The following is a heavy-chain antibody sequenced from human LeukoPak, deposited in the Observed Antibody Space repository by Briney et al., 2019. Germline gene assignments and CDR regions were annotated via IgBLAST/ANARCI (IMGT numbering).Heavy chain of an antibody. J-gene: IGHJ4*02. D-gene: IGHD2-15*01. CDR3: VRGRVVAGFIEY. CDR1: GRSISSYY. Sequence: SETLSLACSVSGRSISSYYWSWIRQPAGKGLEWMGRIYTSGSTNYNPSLKSRVTMSVDTSKNQFSLKLSSVTAAGTAVYYCVRGRVVAGFIEYWGERTLVTVSS. V-gene: IGHV4-4*07. CDR2: IYTSGST.